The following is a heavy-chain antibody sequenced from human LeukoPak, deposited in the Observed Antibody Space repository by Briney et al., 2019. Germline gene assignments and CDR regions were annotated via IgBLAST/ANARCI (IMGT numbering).Heavy chain of an antibody. D-gene: IGHD6-19*01. Sequence: GRSLRLSCAASGFTFSSYGTHWVRQAPGKGLEGVAVISYDGSNKYYADSVKGRFTISRDNSKNTLYLQMNSLRAEDTAVYYCATDGVVSGSYESWLDSWGQGTLVTVSS. CDR2: ISYDGSNK. V-gene: IGHV3-30*03. CDR1: GFTFSSYG. CDR3: ATDGVVSGSYESWLDS. J-gene: IGHJ4*02.